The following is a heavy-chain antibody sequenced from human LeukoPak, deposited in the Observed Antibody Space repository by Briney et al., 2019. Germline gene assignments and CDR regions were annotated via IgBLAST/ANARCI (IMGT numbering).Heavy chain of an antibody. CDR1: GFTFSSYG. V-gene: IGHV3-23*01. J-gene: IGHJ4*02. D-gene: IGHD2-2*01. CDR3: ARDRAFMPNPLFDY. CDR2: ISGSGGST. Sequence: PGGTLRLSCAASGFTFSSYGMSWVRQAPGKGLEWVSAISGSGGSTYYADSVKGRFTISRDNSKNTLYLQMNSLRAEDTAVYYCARDRAFMPNPLFDYWGQGTLVTVSS.